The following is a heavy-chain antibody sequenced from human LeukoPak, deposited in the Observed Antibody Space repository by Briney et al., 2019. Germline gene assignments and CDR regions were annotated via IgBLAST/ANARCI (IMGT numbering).Heavy chain of an antibody. CDR3: ARAGNYYGDYDY. V-gene: IGHV3-23*01. J-gene: IGHJ4*02. Sequence: PGGSLRLSCAASGFTFSSYAMSWARKAQGKGLEWASTISGSGSITYYADSVKGRFTISRDNSRNTLYLQMNSLRADDTAVYYCARAGNYYGDYDYWGQGTLVTVSS. CDR2: ISGSGSIT. D-gene: IGHD4-17*01. CDR1: GFTFSSYA.